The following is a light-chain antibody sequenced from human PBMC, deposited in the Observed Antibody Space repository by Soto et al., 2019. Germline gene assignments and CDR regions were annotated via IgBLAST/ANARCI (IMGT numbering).Light chain of an antibody. CDR2: DAS. CDR3: QQYNSYSVK. Sequence: DIQMTQSPSALSASVRDRVTITCRASQSISSWLAWYQQKPGKAPKLLIYDASSMESGVPSRFSGSGSGTEFSLTISSLQPDDFATCYCQQYNSYSVKFGQGTKVDIK. V-gene: IGKV1-5*01. J-gene: IGKJ1*01. CDR1: QSISSW.